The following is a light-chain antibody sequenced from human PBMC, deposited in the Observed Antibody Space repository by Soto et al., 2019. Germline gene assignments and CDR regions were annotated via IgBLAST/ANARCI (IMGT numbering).Light chain of an antibody. CDR1: SSDVGYYNY. CDR3: SSYTSSRTYV. Sequence: QSALTQPASVSGSPGQSITISCTGTSSDVGYYNYVSWYQQHPGKAPKVMIYEVSNRPSGVSNRFSGSKSGNTASLTISGPQAEDEADYDCSSYTSSRTYVFGTGTKLTVL. J-gene: IGLJ1*01. V-gene: IGLV2-14*01. CDR2: EVS.